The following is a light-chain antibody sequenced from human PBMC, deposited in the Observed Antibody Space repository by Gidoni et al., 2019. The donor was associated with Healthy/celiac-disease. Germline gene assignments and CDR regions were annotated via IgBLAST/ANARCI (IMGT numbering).Light chain of an antibody. J-gene: IGLJ1*01. Sequence: QSALTQPPSASGSPAQSVTISCTGPSSDVGGYNYVSWYQQHPGKAPKLMIYEVSKRPSGVPVRFFGSKSCNTASLTVSGLQAEDEADYYCSSYAGSTPYVFGTGTKVTVL. V-gene: IGLV2-8*01. CDR1: SSDVGGYNY. CDR3: SSYAGSTPYV. CDR2: EVS.